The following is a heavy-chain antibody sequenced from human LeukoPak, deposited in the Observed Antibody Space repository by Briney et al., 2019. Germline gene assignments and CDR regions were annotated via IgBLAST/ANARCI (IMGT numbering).Heavy chain of an antibody. CDR3: ARYSSSWGIFDY. CDR1: DGSISSGSYY. J-gene: IGHJ4*02. V-gene: IGHV4-61*02. D-gene: IGHD6-13*01. Sequence: SETLSLTCTVSDGSISSGSYYWSWIRQPAGKGLEWIGRIYTSGSTNYNPSLKSRVTISVDTSKNQFSLKLSSVTAADTAVYYCARYSSSWGIFDYWGQGTLVTVSS. CDR2: IYTSGST.